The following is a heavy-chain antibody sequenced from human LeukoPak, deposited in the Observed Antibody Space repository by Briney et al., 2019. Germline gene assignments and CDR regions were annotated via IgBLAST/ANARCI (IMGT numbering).Heavy chain of an antibody. CDR1: GGSFGGYY. CDR3: ASDYYYDSSGYYAPFDY. D-gene: IGHD3-22*01. CDR2: INHSGST. J-gene: IGHJ4*02. Sequence: PSETLSLTCAVYGGSFGGYYWSWIRQPPGKGLEWIGEINHSGSTNYNPSLKSRVTISVDTSKNQFSLKLSPVTAADTAVYYCASDYYYDSSGYYAPFDYWGQGTQVTVSS. V-gene: IGHV4-34*01.